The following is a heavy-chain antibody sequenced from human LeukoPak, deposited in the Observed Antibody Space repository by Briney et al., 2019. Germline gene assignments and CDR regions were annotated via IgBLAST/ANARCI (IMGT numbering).Heavy chain of an antibody. V-gene: IGHV3-7*03. CDR3: ARDWGAAGLSDY. J-gene: IGHJ4*02. Sequence: GGSLRLSCARSGFTFWNYWMSWVRQAPGKGLEWVANIMGDGSEKEYVDSVKGRFTISRDSAKNSLYLQMNRLRAEDTAIYYCARDWGAAGLSDYWGQGTLVTVSS. CDR1: GFTFWNYW. CDR2: IMGDGSEK. D-gene: IGHD6-13*01.